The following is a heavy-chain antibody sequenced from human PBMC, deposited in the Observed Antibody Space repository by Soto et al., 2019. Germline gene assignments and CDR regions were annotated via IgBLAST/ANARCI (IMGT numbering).Heavy chain of an antibody. Sequence: SETLSLTXIVSGASVSSGSYYWSWIRQPPGKGLEWIGYIYYSGSTNYNPSLKSRVTISVDTSKNQFSLKLSSVTAADTAVYYCARVRFLEWLWGQGTLVTVSS. CDR2: IYYSGST. V-gene: IGHV4-61*01. CDR3: ARVRFLEWL. D-gene: IGHD3-3*01. CDR1: GASVSSGSYY. J-gene: IGHJ4*02.